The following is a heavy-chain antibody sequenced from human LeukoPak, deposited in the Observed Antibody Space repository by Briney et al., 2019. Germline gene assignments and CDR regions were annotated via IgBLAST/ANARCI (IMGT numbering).Heavy chain of an antibody. CDR1: ENTFTNYY. J-gene: IGHJ3*02. V-gene: IGHV1-46*01. CDR2: INPNGGRT. Sequence: ASVKVSCKASENTFTNYYMHWVRQAPGQGLEWLGLINPNGGRTSYAQNFQGRVTMTRDTSTTTVYLELSSLRSEDTAVYYCAREVDYYGSGSYADDAFDIWGQGTMVTVSS. CDR3: AREVDYYGSGSYADDAFDI. D-gene: IGHD3-10*01.